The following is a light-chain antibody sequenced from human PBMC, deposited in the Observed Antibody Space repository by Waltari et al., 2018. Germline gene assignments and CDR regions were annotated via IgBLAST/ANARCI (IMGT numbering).Light chain of an antibody. J-gene: IGKJ1*01. Sequence: EVVMTQSPATLSVSPGERVPLSCGASQSAKTSLAWYQQTPGQAPRLLIYRASTRAAGVPDRFSGSGSGTEFTLTISSLQSEDSAIYYCQQYNIWPWTFGPGTNVDIK. CDR2: RAS. CDR3: QQYNIWPWT. CDR1: QSAKTS. V-gene: IGKV3D-15*01.